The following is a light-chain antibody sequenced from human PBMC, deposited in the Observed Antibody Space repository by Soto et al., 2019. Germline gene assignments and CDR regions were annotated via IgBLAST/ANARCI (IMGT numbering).Light chain of an antibody. CDR3: ASWDDSLNGYV. Sequence: QSVLTQPPSASGTPGQRVTISCSGSSSNIGSNTVIWYQQLPGTAPNLLIFGNNQRPSGVPDRFSGSKSGPSASLAISGLQSEDEADYYCASWDDSLNGYVFGTGTNVTVL. CDR1: SSNIGSNT. J-gene: IGLJ1*01. CDR2: GNN. V-gene: IGLV1-44*01.